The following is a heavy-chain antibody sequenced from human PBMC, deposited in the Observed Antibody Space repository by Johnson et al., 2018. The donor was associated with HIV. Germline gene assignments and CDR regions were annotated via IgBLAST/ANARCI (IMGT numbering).Heavy chain of an antibody. Sequence: VLLVESGGGLVQPGGSLRLSCAASGFTVSSNYMSWVRQAPGKGLEWVSVIYSGGSTYYADSVKGRFTISRDNSRNMLYLQMNSLRPEDTAVYYCARDGRDLVTRGGFDVWGPGTVVTVSS. V-gene: IGHV3-66*02. J-gene: IGHJ3*01. CDR2: IYSGGST. CDR3: ARDGRDLVTRGGFDV. D-gene: IGHD5-18*01. CDR1: GFTVSSNY.